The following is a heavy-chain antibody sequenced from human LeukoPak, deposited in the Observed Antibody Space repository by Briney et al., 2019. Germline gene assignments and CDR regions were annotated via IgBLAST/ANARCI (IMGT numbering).Heavy chain of an antibody. CDR3: ASDAGYYDSSGYYYAYFDY. CDR2: INPNSGGT. J-gene: IGHJ4*02. CDR1: GYTFTGYY. Sequence: ASVKVSCKASGYTFTGYYMHWVRQAPGQGLEWMGRINPNSGGTNYAQKFQGRVTMTRDTSISTAYMELSRLRSDDTAVYYCASDAGYYDSSGYYYAYFDYWGQGTLVTVSS. D-gene: IGHD3-22*01. V-gene: IGHV1-2*06.